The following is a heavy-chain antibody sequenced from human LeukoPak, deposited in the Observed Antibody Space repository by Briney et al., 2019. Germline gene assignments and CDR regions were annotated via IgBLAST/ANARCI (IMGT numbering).Heavy chain of an antibody. D-gene: IGHD3-10*01. Sequence: ASVKVSCKLSGYTLTELSMHWVRQAPGKGLEWMGGFDPEDSETIYAQKFQGRVTMTEDTSTDTAYMELSSLRSEDTAVYYCATLAFGELLDYYGMDVWGQGTTVTVSS. CDR2: FDPEDSET. CDR3: ATLAFGELLDYYGMDV. V-gene: IGHV1-24*01. CDR1: GYTLTELS. J-gene: IGHJ6*02.